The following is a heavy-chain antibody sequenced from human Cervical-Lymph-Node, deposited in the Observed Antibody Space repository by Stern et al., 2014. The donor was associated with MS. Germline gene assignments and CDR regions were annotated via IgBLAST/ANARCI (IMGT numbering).Heavy chain of an antibody. Sequence: QAQLVETGGAVVQPGRSLRLSCAASGFTFSSSGMHWVRQGQGKGMEWGEVISYDGNHKFYAASVKGRFTISRDNSKNTLHLQMNSVTPDDTAIYYCARDYEDTSMLFDHWGQGTLVTVST. D-gene: IGHD2-8*01. V-gene: IGHV3-30*03. CDR1: GFTFSSSG. J-gene: IGHJ4*02. CDR3: ARDYEDTSMLFDH. CDR2: ISYDGNHK.